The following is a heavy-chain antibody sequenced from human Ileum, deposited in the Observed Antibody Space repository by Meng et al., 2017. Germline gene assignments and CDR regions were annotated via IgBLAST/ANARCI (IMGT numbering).Heavy chain of an antibody. CDR1: GGSVSSNIAA. CDR2: TYYRSKWYS. CDR3: ASGSGSLDY. D-gene: IGHD3-3*01. J-gene: IGHJ4*02. Sequence: VQLQRSGPGLVKPSHTLSLTCAVSGGSVSSNIAAWNWSRQSPLRGLEWLGRTYYRSKWYSEYAVSVKSRISITPDTSKNQFSLQMNSVTPEDTAVYYCASGSGSLDYWGPGTLVTVSS. V-gene: IGHV6-1*01.